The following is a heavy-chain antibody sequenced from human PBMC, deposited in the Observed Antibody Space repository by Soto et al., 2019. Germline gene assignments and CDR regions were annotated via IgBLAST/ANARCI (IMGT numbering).Heavy chain of an antibody. D-gene: IGHD6-19*01. CDR1: GGSISSYY. J-gene: IGHJ4*02. CDR2: IYYSGST. V-gene: IGHV4-59*01. Sequence: SETLSLTCTVSGGSISSYYWSWIRQLPGKGLEWIGYIYYSGSTNYNPSLKSRVTISVDTSKNQFSLKLSSVTAADTAVYYCARESGAEYSSGWEHTIDEWGQGTLVTVSS. CDR3: ARESGAEYSSGWEHTIDE.